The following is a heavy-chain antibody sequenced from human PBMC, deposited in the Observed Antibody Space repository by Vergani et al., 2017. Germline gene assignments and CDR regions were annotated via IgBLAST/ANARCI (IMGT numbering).Heavy chain of an antibody. Sequence: QVQLVQSGAEVKKPGASVKVSCKVSGYTLTELSMHWVRQAPGKGLEWMGIINPSGGSTSYAQKFQGRVTMNRDTSTSTVYMELSSLRSEDTAVYYCARGGVERWLHPFDYWGQGTLVTVSS. J-gene: IGHJ4*02. D-gene: IGHD5-24*01. CDR2: INPSGGST. CDR1: GYTLTELS. CDR3: ARGGVERWLHPFDY. V-gene: IGHV1-46*01.